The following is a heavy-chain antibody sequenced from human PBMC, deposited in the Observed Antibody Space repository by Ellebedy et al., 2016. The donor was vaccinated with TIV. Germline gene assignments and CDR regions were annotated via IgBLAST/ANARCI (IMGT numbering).Heavy chain of an antibody. CDR1: GFTFTSSA. J-gene: IGHJ4*02. CDR3: ARVVLGGYDILTGYYPH. D-gene: IGHD3-9*01. CDR2: IVVGSGNT. V-gene: IGHV1-58*01. Sequence: SVKVSCXASGFTFTSSAVQWVRQARGQRLEWIGWIVVGSGNTNYAQKFQERVTITRDMSTSTAYMELSSLRSEDTAVYYCARVVLGGYDILTGYYPHWGQGTLVTVSS.